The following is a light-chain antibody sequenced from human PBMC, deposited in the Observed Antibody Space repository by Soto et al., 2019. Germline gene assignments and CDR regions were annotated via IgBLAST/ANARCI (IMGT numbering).Light chain of an antibody. J-gene: IGKJ1*01. CDR1: QTIDNN. CDR2: HTS. CDR3: QHYQNLWA. V-gene: IGKV3-15*01. Sequence: ILMTQSPDTLSGSPGERATLSYRASQTIDNNVAWYQKRPGQAPRLLIYHTSSRATGIPARFSGSGSGTEFTLSISSLQSEDFAVYYCQHYQNLWAFGQGTKVDIK.